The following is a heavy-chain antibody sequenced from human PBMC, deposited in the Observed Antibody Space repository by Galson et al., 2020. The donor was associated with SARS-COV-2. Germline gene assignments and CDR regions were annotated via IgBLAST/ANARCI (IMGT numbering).Heavy chain of an antibody. CDR3: ATSPAVIAAAGTWWFDP. V-gene: IGHV1-24*01. J-gene: IGHJ5*02. CDR2: FDPEDGET. Sequence: ASVKVSCKVSGYTLTELSMHWVRQAPGKGLEWMGGFDPEDGETIYAQKFQGRVTMTEDTSTDTAYMELSSLRSEDTAVYYCATSPAVIAAAGTWWFDPWGHGTLVTVSS. D-gene: IGHD6-13*01. CDR1: GYTLTELS.